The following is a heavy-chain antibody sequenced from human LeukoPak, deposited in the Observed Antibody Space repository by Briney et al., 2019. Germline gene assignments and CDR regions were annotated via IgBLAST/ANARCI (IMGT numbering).Heavy chain of an antibody. CDR3: ARGSRGAFDI. J-gene: IGHJ3*02. Sequence: GGSLRLSCAASRFAFSSYWMSWVRQAPGKGLEWVANMKLDGGDKYYVGSVRGRFAISGDNAKNSLYLQMNSLRADDTAVYYCARGSRGAFDIWGQGTMVTVSS. CDR2: MKLDGGDK. D-gene: IGHD6-19*01. V-gene: IGHV3-7*01. CDR1: RFAFSSYW.